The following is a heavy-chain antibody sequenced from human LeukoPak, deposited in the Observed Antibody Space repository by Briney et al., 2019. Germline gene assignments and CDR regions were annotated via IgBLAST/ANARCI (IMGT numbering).Heavy chain of an antibody. Sequence: PGRSLRLSCAASGFTFDDYAMHWVRQAPGKGLEWVSGISWNSGSIGYADSVKGRFTISRDNAKNSLYLQMNSLRAEDTALYYCAKDMGTTGASGAFDIWGQGTMVTVSS. J-gene: IGHJ3*02. D-gene: IGHD1-1*01. CDR2: ISWNSGSI. CDR3: AKDMGTTGASGAFDI. V-gene: IGHV3-9*01. CDR1: GFTFDDYA.